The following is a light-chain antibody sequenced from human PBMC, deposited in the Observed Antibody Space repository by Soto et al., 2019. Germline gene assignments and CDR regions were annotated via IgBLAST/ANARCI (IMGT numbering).Light chain of an antibody. Sequence: QSALTQPASVSGSPGQSVTISCTGTSSDVGGYDFVSWYQQHPGKVPKLIIYDVSHRPSGVPDRFSDSKSGNTASLTISGPQAEDEYYYYCCSCASSYSVFGAGTKLTVL. CDR1: SSDVGGYDF. J-gene: IGLJ2*01. CDR2: DVS. V-gene: IGLV2-11*01. CDR3: CSCASSYSV.